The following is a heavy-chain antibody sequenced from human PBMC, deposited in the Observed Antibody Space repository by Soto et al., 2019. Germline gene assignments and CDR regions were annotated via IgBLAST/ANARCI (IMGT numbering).Heavy chain of an antibody. Sequence: SETLSLTCTVSGGSXSRSSYYWGWIRQPPGKGLEWIGSIYYSGSTYYNPSLKSRVTISVDTSKNQFSLKLSSVTAADTAVYYCARQRDIMGFWSGYYPEFDYWGQGTLVTVSS. J-gene: IGHJ4*02. CDR3: ARQRDIMGFWSGYYPEFDY. CDR2: IYYSGST. V-gene: IGHV4-39*01. CDR1: GGSXSRSSYY. D-gene: IGHD3-3*01.